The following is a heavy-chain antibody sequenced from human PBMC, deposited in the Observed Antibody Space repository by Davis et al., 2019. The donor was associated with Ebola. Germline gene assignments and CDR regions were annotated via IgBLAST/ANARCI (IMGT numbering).Heavy chain of an antibody. Sequence: AASVKVSCKASGYTFTKYYMHWVRQAPGQGLEWMGWISAYNGNTNYVQKLQGRVTMTTDTSTSTAYMELSRLRSDDTAVYYCARDYDILTGSFDPWGQGTLVTVSS. CDR1: GYTFTKYY. D-gene: IGHD3-9*01. J-gene: IGHJ5*02. V-gene: IGHV1-18*04. CDR3: ARDYDILTGSFDP. CDR2: ISAYNGNT.